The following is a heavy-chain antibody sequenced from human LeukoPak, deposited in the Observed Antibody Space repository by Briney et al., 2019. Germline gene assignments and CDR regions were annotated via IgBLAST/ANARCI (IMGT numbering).Heavy chain of an antibody. CDR3: ARDRGKYGSGSYYNLESPMDV. V-gene: IGHV4-4*02. Sequence: SETLSLTCAVSGGSISSSNWWSWVRQPPGKGLEWIGEIYHSGSTNYNPSLKSRVTISVDKSKNQFSLKLSSVTAADTAVYYCARDRGKYGSGSYYNLESPMDVWGKGTTVTISS. CDR2: IYHSGST. CDR1: GGSISSSNW. D-gene: IGHD3-10*01. J-gene: IGHJ6*03.